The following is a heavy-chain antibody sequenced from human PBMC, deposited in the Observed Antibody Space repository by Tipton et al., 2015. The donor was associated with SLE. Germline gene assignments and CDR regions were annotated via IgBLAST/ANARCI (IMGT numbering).Heavy chain of an antibody. J-gene: IGHJ4*02. CDR1: GGSISSSSYY. V-gene: IGHV4-39*01. Sequence: LRLSCTVSGGSISSSSYYWGWIRQPPGKGLEWIGSIYYSGSTYYNPSLKSRVTISVDTSKNQFSLKLSSVTAADTAVYYCASEGYSSGSSFDYWGQGTLVTVSS. D-gene: IGHD6-19*01. CDR3: ASEGYSSGSSFDY. CDR2: IYYSGST.